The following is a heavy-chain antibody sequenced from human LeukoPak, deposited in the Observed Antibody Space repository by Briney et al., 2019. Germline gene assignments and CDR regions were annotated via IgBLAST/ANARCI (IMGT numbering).Heavy chain of an antibody. V-gene: IGHV1-18*01. J-gene: IGHJ4*02. CDR1: GYTFTSYG. CDR3: ARVAYCSSTSCLYYFDY. CDR2: ISAYNGNT. Sequence: ASVKVSCKASGYTFTSYGISWVRQAPGQGLEWMGWISAYNGNTNYAQKLQGRVTMTTDTSTSTAYMELRSLRPDDTAVYYCARVAYCSSTSCLYYFDYWGQGTLVTVSS. D-gene: IGHD2-2*01.